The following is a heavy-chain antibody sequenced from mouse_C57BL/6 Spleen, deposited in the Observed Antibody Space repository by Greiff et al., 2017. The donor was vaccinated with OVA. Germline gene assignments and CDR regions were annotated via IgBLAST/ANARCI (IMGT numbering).Heavy chain of an antibody. V-gene: IGHV1-26*01. J-gene: IGHJ4*01. CDR1: GYTFTDYY. CDR3: ARLSTMVTHYAMDY. D-gene: IGHD2-2*01. Sequence: VQLQQSGPELVKPGASVKISCKASGYTFTDYYMNWVKQSHGKSLEWIGDINPNNGGTSYNQKFKGKATLTVDKSSSTAYMELRSLTSEDSAVYYCARLSTMVTHYAMDYWGQGTSVTVSS. CDR2: INPNNGGT.